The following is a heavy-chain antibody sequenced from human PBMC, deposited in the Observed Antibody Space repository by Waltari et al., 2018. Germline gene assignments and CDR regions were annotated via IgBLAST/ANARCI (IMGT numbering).Heavy chain of an antibody. CDR3: ARGGGGDWEWFDP. V-gene: IGHV4-59*01. CDR2: IYYTGST. Sequence: QVQLQESGPSLLKPSETLSLICTVSGGPISGFYWSWVRQPPGKGLDWIGYIYYTGSTHFTPSLKSRVHMSVDTSKTQFSLKLSSVTAADTAFYYCARGGGGDWEWFDPWGQGTLVTVSS. CDR1: GGPISGFY. J-gene: IGHJ5*02. D-gene: IGHD2-21*02.